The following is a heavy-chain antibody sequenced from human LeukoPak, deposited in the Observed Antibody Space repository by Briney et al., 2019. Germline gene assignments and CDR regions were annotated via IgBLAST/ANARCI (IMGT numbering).Heavy chain of an antibody. CDR3: ARAPYGDSQRY. CDR1: GFTFSSYE. V-gene: IGHV3-48*03. CDR2: ISSSGSTI. J-gene: IGHJ4*02. Sequence: PGGSLRLSCAASGFTFSSYEMNWVRQAPGKGLEWVSYISSSGSTIYYADSVKGRFTISRDNAKNSLYLQMNSLRAEDTAVYYCARAPYGDSQRYWGQGTLVTVSS. D-gene: IGHD4-17*01.